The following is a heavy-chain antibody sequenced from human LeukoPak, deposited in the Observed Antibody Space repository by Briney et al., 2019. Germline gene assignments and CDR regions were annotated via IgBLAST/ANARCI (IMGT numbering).Heavy chain of an antibody. CDR3: ARGDYGDYGFSNYYYGMDV. J-gene: IGHJ6*02. CDR1: GGSISSYC. CDR2: IYYSGST. Sequence: SETLSLTCTVSGGSISSYCWSWIRQPPGKGLEWIGYIYYSGSTNYNPSLKSRVTISVDTSKNQFSLKLSSVTAADTAVYYCARGDYGDYGFSNYYYGMDVWGQGTTVTVSS. D-gene: IGHD4-17*01. V-gene: IGHV4-59*08.